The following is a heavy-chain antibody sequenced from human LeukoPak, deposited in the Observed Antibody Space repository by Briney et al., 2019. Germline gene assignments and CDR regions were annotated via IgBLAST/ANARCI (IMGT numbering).Heavy chain of an antibody. CDR2: ISGSGEST. V-gene: IGHV3-23*01. D-gene: IGHD3-10*01. J-gene: IGHJ4*02. Sequence: GGSLRLSCAASGFTFSSYAMSWVRQAPGKGLEWVSAISGSGESTYYADSVKGRFTISRDNSKNTLYLQMNSLRAEDTAVYYCAKVLLWFGEYDNWGQGTLVTVSS. CDR3: AKVLLWFGEYDN. CDR1: GFTFSSYA.